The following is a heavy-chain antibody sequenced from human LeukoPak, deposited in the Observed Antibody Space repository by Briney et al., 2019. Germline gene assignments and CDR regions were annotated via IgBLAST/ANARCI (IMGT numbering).Heavy chain of an antibody. Sequence: GGSLRLSCAASGFTFSSYAMHWVRQAPGKGLERVAFIRYDGSNKYYADSVKGRFTISRDNSKNTLYLQMNSLRAEDTAVYYCAKLLWFGEFFDYWGQGTLVTVSS. CDR3: AKLLWFGEFFDY. CDR2: IRYDGSNK. CDR1: GFTFSSYA. V-gene: IGHV3-30*02. J-gene: IGHJ4*02. D-gene: IGHD3-10*01.